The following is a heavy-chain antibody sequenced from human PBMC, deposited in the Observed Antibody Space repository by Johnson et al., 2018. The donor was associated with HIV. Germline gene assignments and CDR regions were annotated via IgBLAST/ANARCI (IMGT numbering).Heavy chain of an antibody. CDR2: IKQDGSEK. Sequence: VQLVESGGGFVQPGGSLRLSCATSGFTFSSYWMNWVRQAPGKGLEWVANIKQDGSEKYYVDSVKGRFTISRDNTKNSLYLQMNSLRAEDTAVYYCAREMNAGNDAFDIWGQGTMVTVSS. J-gene: IGHJ3*02. V-gene: IGHV3-7*01. CDR3: AREMNAGNDAFDI. CDR1: GFTFSSYW.